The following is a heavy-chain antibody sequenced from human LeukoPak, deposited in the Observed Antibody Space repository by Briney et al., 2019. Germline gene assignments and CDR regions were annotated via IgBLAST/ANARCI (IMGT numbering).Heavy chain of an antibody. V-gene: IGHV4-59*02. CDR3: ARRGADMATFDY. CDR2: IHYSGTT. CDR1: GGSVSSYY. D-gene: IGHD5-24*01. Sequence: KPSETLSLTCTVSGGSVSSYYWSWIRQSPEKGLEWIAYIHYSGTTNYNPSLRSRVTLSLDTSKNQFSLKLSSVTAADTAVYYCARRGADMATFDYWGQGTLVTVSS. J-gene: IGHJ4*02.